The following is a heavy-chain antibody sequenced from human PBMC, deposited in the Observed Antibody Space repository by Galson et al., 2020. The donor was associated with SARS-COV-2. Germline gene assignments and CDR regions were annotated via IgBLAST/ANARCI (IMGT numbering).Heavy chain of an antibody. Sequence: SETLSLTCAVSGASVTGTTYYWNWIRQPAGKGLEWIGHIYSSGSANYNPSLKSRATISVDTSKSHFSLKLSSVTAADTAVYYCAGYDFWSASYSWGQGTLVTVSS. V-gene: IGHV4-61*09. CDR3: AGYDFWSASYS. D-gene: IGHD3-3*01. CDR1: GASVTGTTYY. J-gene: IGHJ4*02. CDR2: IYSSGSA.